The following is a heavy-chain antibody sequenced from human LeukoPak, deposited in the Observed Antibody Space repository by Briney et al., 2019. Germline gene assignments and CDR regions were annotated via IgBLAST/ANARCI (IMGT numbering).Heavy chain of an antibody. CDR1: GFTFRSYG. V-gene: IGHV3-30*19. D-gene: IGHD3-3*01. CDR2: ISYDGSNK. CDR3: VRPKTAYEFWSPFDY. J-gene: IGHJ4*02. Sequence: GGSLRLSCAASGFTFRSYGMHWVRQAPGNGLEWVAVISYDGSNKYYADSVKGRFTISRDNSKNTLYLQMNSLRAEDTAVFYFVRPKTAYEFWSPFDYWGQGTLVTVSS.